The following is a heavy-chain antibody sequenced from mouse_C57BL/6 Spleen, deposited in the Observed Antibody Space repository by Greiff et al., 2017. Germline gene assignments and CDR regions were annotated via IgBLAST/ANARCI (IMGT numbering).Heavy chain of an antibody. CDR2: IYPGSGST. Sequence: QVQLQQPGAELVKPGASVKMSCKASGYTFTSYWITWVKQRPGQGLEWIGVIYPGSGSTNYNEKFKSKATLTVDTSSSTAYMQLSSLTSEDSAVXYCAREGDGCSYGREPYYFDYWGQGTTLTVSS. CDR1: GYTFTSYW. V-gene: IGHV1-55*01. D-gene: IGHD1-1*01. J-gene: IGHJ2*01. CDR3: AREGDGCSYGREPYYFDY.